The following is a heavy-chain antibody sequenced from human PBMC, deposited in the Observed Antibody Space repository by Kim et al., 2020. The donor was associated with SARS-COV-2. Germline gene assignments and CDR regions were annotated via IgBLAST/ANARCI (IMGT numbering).Heavy chain of an antibody. J-gene: IGHJ4*02. CDR3: ARGRITMVRGVIISSYFDY. D-gene: IGHD3-10*01. CDR2: INHSGST. Sequence: SETLSLTCAVYGGSFSGYYWSWIRQPPGKGLEWIGEINHSGSTNYNPSLKSRVTISVDTSKNQFSLKLNSVTAADTAVYYCARGRITMVRGVIISSYFDYWGQGTLVTVSS. V-gene: IGHV4-34*01. CDR1: GGSFSGYY.